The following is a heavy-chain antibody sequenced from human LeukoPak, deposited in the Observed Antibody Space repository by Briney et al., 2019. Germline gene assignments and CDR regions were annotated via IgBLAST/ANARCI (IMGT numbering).Heavy chain of an antibody. CDR3: ARAQMGYCSAVACHFDL. Sequence: ASVKVSCKASGYTFSDYYIHWVRQAPVQGLEWMGWINPYSGGTTLAQRFQGRVTMTRDTSVTTAYVELSGLGSDDTAVYYCARAQMGYCSAVACHFDLWGQGTLVTVSS. CDR1: GYTFSDYY. J-gene: IGHJ4*02. CDR2: INPYSGGT. D-gene: IGHD2-15*01. V-gene: IGHV1-2*02.